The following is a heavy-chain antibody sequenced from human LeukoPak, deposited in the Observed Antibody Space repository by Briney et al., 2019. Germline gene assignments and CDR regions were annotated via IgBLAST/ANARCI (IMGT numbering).Heavy chain of an antibody. D-gene: IGHD6-13*01. J-gene: IGHJ6*03. CDR1: GFTFRHYY. CDR3: ARDRGAAAQCYYYYYMDV. V-gene: IGHV3-11*01. CDR2: ISCSGRTI. Sequence: GGSLRLFCAASGFTFRHYYMSWIRQAPGKGVEGVSYISCSGRTIFYADSVKGRLTISRYNAKNSLYLKMNSLRAEDTAVYYCARDRGAAAQCYYYYYMDVWGKGTTVTISS.